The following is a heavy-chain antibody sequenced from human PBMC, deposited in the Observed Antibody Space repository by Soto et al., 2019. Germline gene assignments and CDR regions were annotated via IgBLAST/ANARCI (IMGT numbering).Heavy chain of an antibody. CDR2: IYSSGST. V-gene: IGHV4-59*11. CDR3: ARGGGVGAAAITY. Sequence: SETLSLTCTVSGGSISNHYWSWIRQPPGKGLEWIAYIYSSGSTDYNPSLKSRVTISVDTSKNQFSLKVNSVTAADTAVYYCARGGGVGAAAITYWGQGTLVTVSS. D-gene: IGHD1-26*01. J-gene: IGHJ4*02. CDR1: GGSISNHY.